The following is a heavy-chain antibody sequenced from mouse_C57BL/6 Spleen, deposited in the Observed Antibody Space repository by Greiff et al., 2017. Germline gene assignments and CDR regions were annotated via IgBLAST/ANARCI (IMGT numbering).Heavy chain of an antibody. J-gene: IGHJ3*01. V-gene: IGHV1-15*01. CDR3: TRSGYDYDRFAY. D-gene: IGHD2-4*01. CDR2: IDPETGGT. CDR1: GYTFTDYE. Sequence: VQLQQSGAELVRPGASVTLSCKASGYTFTDYEMHWVKQTPVHGLEWIGAIDPETGGTAYNQKFKGKAILTADKSSSTAYMELRSLTSEDSAVYYCTRSGYDYDRFAYGGQGTLVTVSA.